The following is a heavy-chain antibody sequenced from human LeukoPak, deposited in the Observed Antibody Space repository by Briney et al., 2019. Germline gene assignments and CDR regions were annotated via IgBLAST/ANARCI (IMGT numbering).Heavy chain of an antibody. Sequence: ASVKVSCKASGYTFTGYYMHWVRQAPGQGLEWMGWINPSSGGTNYAQKFQGRVTMTRDTSISTAYMELSRLRSDDTAVYYCARDLGRTRGKYDYWGQGTLVTVSS. CDR2: INPSSGGT. D-gene: IGHD3-16*01. CDR1: GYTFTGYY. CDR3: ARDLGRTRGKYDY. J-gene: IGHJ4*02. V-gene: IGHV1-2*02.